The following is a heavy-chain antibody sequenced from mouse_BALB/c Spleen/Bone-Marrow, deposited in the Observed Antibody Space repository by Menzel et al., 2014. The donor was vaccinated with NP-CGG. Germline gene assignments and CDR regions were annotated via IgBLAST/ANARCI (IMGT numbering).Heavy chain of an antibody. J-gene: IGHJ3*01. CDR2: IAPGSGST. V-gene: IGHV1S41*01. Sequence: DLVKPGASVKLSCKASGYTFTSYWINWIKQRPGQGLEWIGRIAPGSGSTYYNEMFKGKATLTVDTSSSTAYIQLSSLSSEDSAVYFCARGEEDEPFAYWGQGTLVTVSA. CDR1: GYTFTSYW. CDR3: ARGEEDEPFAY.